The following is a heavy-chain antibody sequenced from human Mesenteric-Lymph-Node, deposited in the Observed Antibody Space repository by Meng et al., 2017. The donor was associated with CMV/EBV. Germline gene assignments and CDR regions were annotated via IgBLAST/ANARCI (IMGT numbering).Heavy chain of an antibody. CDR2: ISGSGDST. J-gene: IGHJ6*02. CDR3: AKSYYDSSGYYYYGMDV. D-gene: IGHD3-22*01. Sequence: GESLKISCAASGFTFDDYAMHWVRQAPGKGLEWLSGISGSGDSTYVADSVKGRFTISRDNSKNTLYLQMNSLRAEDTAVYYCAKSYYDSSGYYYYGMDVWGQGTTVTVSS. V-gene: IGHV3-23*01. CDR1: GFTFDDYA.